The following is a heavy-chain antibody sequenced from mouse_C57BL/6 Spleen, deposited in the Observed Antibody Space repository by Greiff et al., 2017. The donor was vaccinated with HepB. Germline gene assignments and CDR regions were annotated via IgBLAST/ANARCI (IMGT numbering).Heavy chain of an antibody. CDR3: ARHGDYRFAY. Sequence: EVHLVESGGDLVKPGGSLKLSCAASGFTFSSYGMSWVRQTPDKRLEWVATISSGGSYTYYPDSVKGRFTISRDNAKTTLYLQMSSLKSEDTAMYYCARHGDYRFAYWGQGTLVTVSA. D-gene: IGHD2-13*01. V-gene: IGHV5-6*01. CDR2: ISSGGSYT. J-gene: IGHJ3*01. CDR1: GFTFSSYG.